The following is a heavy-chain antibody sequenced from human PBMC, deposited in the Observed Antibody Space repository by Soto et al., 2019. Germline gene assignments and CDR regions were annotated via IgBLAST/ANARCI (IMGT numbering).Heavy chain of an antibody. D-gene: IGHD3-3*01. CDR2: IYYSGST. CDR1: GGSLSSSSYY. V-gene: IGHV4-39*01. CDR3: ARQVLGTYYDFWSGSPPHYYGMDV. J-gene: IGHJ6*02. Sequence: SETLSLTCTVSGGSLSSSSYYWGWIRQPPGKGLEWIGSIYYSGSTYYNPSLKSRVTISVDTSKNQFSLKLSSVTAADTAVYYCARQVLGTYYDFWSGSPPHYYGMDVWGQGTTVTVSS.